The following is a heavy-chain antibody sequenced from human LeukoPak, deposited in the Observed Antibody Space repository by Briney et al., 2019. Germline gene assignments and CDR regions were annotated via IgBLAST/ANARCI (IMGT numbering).Heavy chain of an antibody. V-gene: IGHV4-34*01. J-gene: IGHJ4*02. Sequence: PSETLSLTCAVYGGSFSGYYWSWIRQPPGKGLEWIGEINHSGSTNYNPSLKSRVTISVDTSKNQFSLKLSSVTAADTAVYYCASHYGSGSPNYWGQGTLVTVSS. CDR3: ASHYGSGSPNY. CDR2: INHSGST. CDR1: GGSFSGYY. D-gene: IGHD3-10*01.